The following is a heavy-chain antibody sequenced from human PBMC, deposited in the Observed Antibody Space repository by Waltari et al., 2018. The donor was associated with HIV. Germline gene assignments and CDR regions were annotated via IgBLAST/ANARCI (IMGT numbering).Heavy chain of an antibody. J-gene: IGHJ4*02. Sequence: EVQLLESGGGLVQPGGSLRLSCAASGFTFSSYAMSWVRQAPGKGLEWVSAMRGSGGSTYNAGSVKGRLTTPRDNSKNTLYLQMNSLRAEDTAVYYCAMYGGPVDYWGQGTLVTVSS. CDR2: MRGSGGST. CDR1: GFTFSSYA. CDR3: AMYGGPVDY. D-gene: IGHD4-17*01. V-gene: IGHV3-23*01.